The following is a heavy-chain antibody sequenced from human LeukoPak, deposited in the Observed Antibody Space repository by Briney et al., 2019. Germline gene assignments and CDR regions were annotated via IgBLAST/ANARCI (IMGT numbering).Heavy chain of an antibody. Sequence: GGSLRLXCAASGFTFSNYGMNWVRQAPGKELEWVSSISSSSTYIYYADSVKGRFTISRDNAKNSLYLQMNSLRAEDTAVYYCAKSSGWNYYYYMDVWGKGTTVIASS. D-gene: IGHD6-19*01. CDR2: ISSSSTYI. J-gene: IGHJ6*03. CDR1: GFTFSNYG. CDR3: AKSSGWNYYYYMDV. V-gene: IGHV3-21*01.